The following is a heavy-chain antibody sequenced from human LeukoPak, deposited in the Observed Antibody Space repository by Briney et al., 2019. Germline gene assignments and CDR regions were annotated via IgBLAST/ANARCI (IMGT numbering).Heavy chain of an antibody. CDR1: GFTFSSYA. Sequence: GGSLRLSCAASGFTFSSYAMSWVRQAPGKGLQWVSTISGRSSTTHYADSVKGLFTISRDNAKNSVYLQMNILRAEDTALYYCARDNAPSAYYYDRGSAFDMWGQGTMVTVS. D-gene: IGHD3-22*01. CDR3: ARDNAPSAYYYDRGSAFDM. V-gene: IGHV3-23*01. J-gene: IGHJ3*02. CDR2: ISGRSSTT.